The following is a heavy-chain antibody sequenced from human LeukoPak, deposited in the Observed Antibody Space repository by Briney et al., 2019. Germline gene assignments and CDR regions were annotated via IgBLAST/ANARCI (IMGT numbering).Heavy chain of an antibody. CDR2: INHSGST. V-gene: IGHV4-34*01. Sequence: PSETLSLTCAVYGGSFSGYYWSWIRQPPGKGLEWIGEINHSGSTNYNPSLKSRVTISVDTSKNQFSLKLSSVTAADTAVYYCARSNYDILTGYYTIYYYYYGMDVWGQGTTVTVSS. D-gene: IGHD3-9*01. CDR3: ARSNYDILTGYYTIYYYYYGMDV. J-gene: IGHJ6*02. CDR1: GGSFSGYY.